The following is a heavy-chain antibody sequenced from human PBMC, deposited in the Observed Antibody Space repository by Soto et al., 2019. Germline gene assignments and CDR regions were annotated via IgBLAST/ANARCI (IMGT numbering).Heavy chain of an antibody. Sequence: QVQLQESGPGLVKPSQTLSLTCTVSGGSISSGIYYWSWIRQPPGKGLEWIGYIYWSGSTYYHPPLKSRVSMSVDESNNQFSLKLTSVTAADTAVYYCAGATDYGDYGFLDFWGQGALVTVTS. CDR3: AGATDYGDYGFLDF. CDR2: IYWSGST. J-gene: IGHJ4*02. CDR1: GGSISSGIYY. V-gene: IGHV4-30-4*01. D-gene: IGHD4-17*01.